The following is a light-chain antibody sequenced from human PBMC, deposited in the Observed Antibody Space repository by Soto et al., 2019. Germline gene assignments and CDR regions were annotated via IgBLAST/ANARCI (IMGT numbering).Light chain of an antibody. CDR2: GAS. CDR3: QQYGYSFWT. V-gene: IGKV3-15*01. J-gene: IGKJ1*01. CDR1: QSVRSN. Sequence: EVVMTQSPATLSVSPGERVTLSCRASQSVRSNLAWYQQKPGQSPRLLIYGASTRATGIPARFSGSGSGTDYTLTISRLEPEDSAVYYCQQYGYSFWTFGQGTKVDIK.